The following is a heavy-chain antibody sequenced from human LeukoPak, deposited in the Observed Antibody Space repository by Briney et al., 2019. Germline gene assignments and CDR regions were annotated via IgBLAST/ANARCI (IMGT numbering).Heavy chain of an antibody. CDR1: GFTFDDYA. Sequence: GGSLRLSCAASGFTFDDYAMHWVRQAPGKGLEWVSGISWNSGSIGYADSVKGRFTISRDNAKNSLYLQMNSLRAEDTALYYCAKDIYDRVLPGALDYWGQGTLVTVSS. J-gene: IGHJ4*02. CDR2: ISWNSGSI. CDR3: AKDIYDRVLPGALDY. D-gene: IGHD3-10*01. V-gene: IGHV3-9*01.